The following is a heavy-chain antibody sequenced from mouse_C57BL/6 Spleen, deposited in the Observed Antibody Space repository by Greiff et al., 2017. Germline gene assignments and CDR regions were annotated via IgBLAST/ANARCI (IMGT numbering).Heavy chain of an antibody. CDR1: GYTFTSYG. Sequence: VKLMESGAELARPGASVKLSCKASGYTFTSYGISWVKQRTGQGLEWIGEIYPRSGSTYYNEKFKGKATLTADTSSSTAYMQLRSLTSEDAAVYFCATSETDDYWGKGTTLTVSS. V-gene: IGHV1-81*01. CDR3: ATSETDDY. CDR2: IYPRSGST. J-gene: IGHJ2*01.